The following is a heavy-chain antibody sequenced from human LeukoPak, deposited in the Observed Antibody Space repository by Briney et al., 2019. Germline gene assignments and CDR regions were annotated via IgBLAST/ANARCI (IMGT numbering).Heavy chain of an antibody. CDR2: INYGGTT. J-gene: IGHJ4*02. CDR3: ARENSNSWYLDY. CDR1: GGSISSNNYY. V-gene: IGHV4-39*07. Sequence: SETLSLTCTVSGGSISSNNYYWSWIRQPPGREMEWIASINYGGTTYYNPSLKSRVTISVDTSKNQFSLKLSSVTAADTAVYYCARENSNSWYLDYWGQGTLVTVSS. D-gene: IGHD6-13*01.